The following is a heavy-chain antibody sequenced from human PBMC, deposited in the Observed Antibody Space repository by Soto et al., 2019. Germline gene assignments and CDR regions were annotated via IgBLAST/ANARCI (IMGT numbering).Heavy chain of an antibody. V-gene: IGHV4-31*11. J-gene: IGHJ5*02. CDR1: GASITGADSY. Sequence: SETLSLTCAVSGASITGADSYWFWIRKPPGKGLEWISYIAYSGDTYYNPSLRSRVTISADRSENKFPLTLKSVTAADTAVYFCERDFERYAIGPWGQGPSVTVYS. D-gene: IGHD3-16*01. CDR2: IAYSGDT. CDR3: ERDFERYAIGP.